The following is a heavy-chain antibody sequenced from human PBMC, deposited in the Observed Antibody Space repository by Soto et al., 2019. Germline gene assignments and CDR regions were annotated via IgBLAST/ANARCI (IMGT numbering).Heavy chain of an antibody. CDR3: ARDREGGYDQPDYYYYDGMDV. J-gene: IGHJ6*02. Sequence: QVQLVQSGAEVKKPGSSVKVSCKASGGTFSSYTISWVRQAPEQGLEWMGRIIPILGIANYAQKFQGRVTITADKSTSTAYMELSSLRSEDTAVYYCARDREGGYDQPDYYYYDGMDVWGQGTTVTVSS. V-gene: IGHV1-69*08. D-gene: IGHD5-12*01. CDR2: IIPILGIA. CDR1: GGTFSSYT.